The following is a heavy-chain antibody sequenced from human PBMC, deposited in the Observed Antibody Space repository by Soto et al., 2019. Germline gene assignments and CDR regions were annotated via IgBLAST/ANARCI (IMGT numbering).Heavy chain of an antibody. CDR2: IDWDDDK. J-gene: IGHJ6*02. V-gene: IGHV2-70*01. CDR1: GFSLSTSGMC. D-gene: IGHD6-13*01. Sequence: GSGPTLVNPTQTLTLTCTFSGFSLSTSGMCVSWIRQPPGKALEWLALIDWDDDKYYSTSLKTRLTISKDTSKNQVVLTMTNMDPVDTATYYCARIHIAAAGTGYYYYGMDVWGQGTTVTVSS. CDR3: ARIHIAAAGTGYYYYGMDV.